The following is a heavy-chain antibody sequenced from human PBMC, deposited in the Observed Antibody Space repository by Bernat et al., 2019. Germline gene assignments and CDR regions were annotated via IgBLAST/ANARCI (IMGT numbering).Heavy chain of an antibody. CDR2: ISYDGSTK. V-gene: IGHV3-30*18. Sequence: QVQLVESGGGVVQSGRSLRLSCAASGFTFSSYGMHWVRQAPGKGLEWVAVISYDGSTKYYADSVKGRFTISRDNSKNTLYLQMNSLRAEDTAVYYCAKGIPFDYWGQGTLVTVSS. D-gene: IGHD2/OR15-2a*01. J-gene: IGHJ4*02. CDR3: AKGIPFDY. CDR1: GFTFSSYG.